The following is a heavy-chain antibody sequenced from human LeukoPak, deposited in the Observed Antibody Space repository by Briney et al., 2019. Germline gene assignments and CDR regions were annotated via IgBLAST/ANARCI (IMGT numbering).Heavy chain of an antibody. D-gene: IGHD4-17*01. Sequence: SVKVSCKTSGGTFSSYAFSWVRQAPGQGLEWMGGIIPIFGTPSYAQKFQGRVTITADESTSTAYMELTSLRSEDTAVYYCARDHYYGDRFSYNGMDVWGQGTTVTVSS. V-gene: IGHV1-69*13. CDR1: GGTFSSYA. J-gene: IGHJ6*02. CDR3: ARDHYYGDRFSYNGMDV. CDR2: IIPIFGTP.